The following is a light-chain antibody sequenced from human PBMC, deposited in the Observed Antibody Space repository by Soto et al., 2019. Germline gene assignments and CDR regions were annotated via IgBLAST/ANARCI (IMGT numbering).Light chain of an antibody. V-gene: IGKV1-9*01. J-gene: IGKJ3*01. CDR3: QQLNSYPLT. Sequence: DIQLTQSPSFLSASVGDRVTITCRASQGISSYLAWYQQKPGKAPKLLIYAASTLQSGVPSRFSGSGSGTEFTLTISSLQPEDSATYHCQQLNSYPLTFGPGTKVDIK. CDR1: QGISSY. CDR2: AAS.